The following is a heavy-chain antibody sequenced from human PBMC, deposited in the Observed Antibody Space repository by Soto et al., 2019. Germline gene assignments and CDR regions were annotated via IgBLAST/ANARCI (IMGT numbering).Heavy chain of an antibody. J-gene: IGHJ6*02. D-gene: IGHD5-12*01. CDR1: GFTFSSYA. Sequence: GGSLRLSCAASGFTFSSYAMSWVRQAPGKGLEWVSAISGSGGSTYYADSVKGRFTISRDNSKNTLYLQMNSLRAEDTAVYYCAKDRAPLVALYYGMDVWGQGTTVTVS. CDR3: AKDRAPLVALYYGMDV. V-gene: IGHV3-23*01. CDR2: ISGSGGST.